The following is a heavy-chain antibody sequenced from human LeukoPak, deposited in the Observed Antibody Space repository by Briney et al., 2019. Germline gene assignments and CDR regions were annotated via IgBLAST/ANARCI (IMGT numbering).Heavy chain of an antibody. CDR2: INPNSGGT. CDR1: GYTFTGYY. D-gene: IGHD3-3*01. CDR3: ARVFWSGFYAFDY. V-gene: IGHV1-2*06. J-gene: IGHJ4*02. Sequence: ASVKVSCKASGYTFTGYYMHWVRQAPGQGLEWMGRINPNSGGTNYAQKFQGRVTMTRDTSISTAYMELSRLSSDDTAVYYWARVFWSGFYAFDYWGQGTLVTVSS.